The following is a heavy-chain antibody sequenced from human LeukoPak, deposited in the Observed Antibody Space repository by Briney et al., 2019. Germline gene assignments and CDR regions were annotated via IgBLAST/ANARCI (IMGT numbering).Heavy chain of an antibody. CDR2: IYTSGST. CDR3: ARESRRRFLEWLHWFDP. V-gene: IGHV4-4*07. D-gene: IGHD3-3*01. CDR1: GGSISSYY. Sequence: PSETLSLTCTVSGGSISSYYWSWIRQPARKGLEWIGRIYTSGSTNYNPSLKSRVTMSVDTSKNQFSLKLSSVTAADTAVYYCARESRRRFLEWLHWFDPWGQGTLVTVSS. J-gene: IGHJ5*02.